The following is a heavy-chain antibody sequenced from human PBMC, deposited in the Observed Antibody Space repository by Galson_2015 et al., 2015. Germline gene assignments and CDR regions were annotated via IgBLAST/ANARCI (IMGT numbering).Heavy chain of an antibody. V-gene: IGHV3-53*01. D-gene: IGHD2-15*01. J-gene: IGHJ4*02. CDR3: ARDSRCSGRSCYSSFDH. CDR1: GFSVSSRY. Sequence: SLRLSCAASGFSVSSRYMIWVRQAPGKGLERVSTTYLGGDTYYADSVKGRFTVSGDNSKNTLYLQMNSLRVEDTAVYYCARDSRCSGRSCYSSFDHWGQGTLVTVSS. CDR2: TYLGGDT.